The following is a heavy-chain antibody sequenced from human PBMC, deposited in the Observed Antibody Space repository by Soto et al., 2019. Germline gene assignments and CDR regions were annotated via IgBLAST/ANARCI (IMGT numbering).Heavy chain of an antibody. CDR3: AREFQLSGSSLSDN. D-gene: IGHD1-26*01. J-gene: IGHJ4*02. CDR1: GDTFTKYG. CDR2: VIPLFGTP. Sequence: SVKVSCKASGDTFTKYGISWVRQAPGQGLEWMGGVIPLFGTPNYAQRFQDRVTITADPSTTTAYLDLASLTSEDTAVCFCAREFQLSGSSLSDNWGQGTMINVSS. V-gene: IGHV1-69*13.